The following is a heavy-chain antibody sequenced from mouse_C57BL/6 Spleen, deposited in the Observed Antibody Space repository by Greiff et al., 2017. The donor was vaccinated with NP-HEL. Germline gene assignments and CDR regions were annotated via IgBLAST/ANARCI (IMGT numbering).Heavy chain of an antibody. D-gene: IGHD2-2*01. V-gene: IGHV1-18*01. CDR2: INPNNGGT. CDR1: GYTFTDYN. J-gene: IGHJ4*01. CDR3: ARRRLRGGYYYAMDY. Sequence: EVQLQESGPELVKPGASVKIPCKASGYTFTDYNMDWVKQSHGKSLEWIGDINPNNGGTIYNQKFKGKATLTVDKSSSTAYMELRSLTSEDTAVYYCARRRLRGGYYYAMDYWGQGTSVTVSS.